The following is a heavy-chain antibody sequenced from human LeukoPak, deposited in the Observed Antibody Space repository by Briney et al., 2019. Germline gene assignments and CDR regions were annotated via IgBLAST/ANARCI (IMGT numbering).Heavy chain of an antibody. V-gene: IGHV3-21*01. Sequence: PGGSQRLSCAASRFTFSSYSMSWVRQAPGKGLEWVSSISSGSGYIYYADSVKGRFTISRDNAKNSLYLQMNSLRAEDTAVYYCARDYQLGRAWFDPWGQGTLVTVSS. CDR3: ARDYQLGRAWFDP. CDR2: ISSGSGYI. CDR1: RFTFSSYS. D-gene: IGHD5-24*01. J-gene: IGHJ5*02.